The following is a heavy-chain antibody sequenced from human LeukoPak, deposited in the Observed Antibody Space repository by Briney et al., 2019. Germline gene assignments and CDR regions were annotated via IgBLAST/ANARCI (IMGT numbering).Heavy chain of an antibody. V-gene: IGHV3-33*01. CDR3: ARVQGRFYGSGSYLGVGY. D-gene: IGHD3-10*01. J-gene: IGHJ4*02. Sequence: QPGGSLRLSCAASGFTFSSYGMHWVRQAPGKGLEWVAVIWYDGSNKYYADSVKGRFTISRDNSKNTVYLQMNSLRAEDTAVYYCARVQGRFYGSGSYLGVGYWGQGTLVTVSS. CDR2: IWYDGSNK. CDR1: GFTFSSYG.